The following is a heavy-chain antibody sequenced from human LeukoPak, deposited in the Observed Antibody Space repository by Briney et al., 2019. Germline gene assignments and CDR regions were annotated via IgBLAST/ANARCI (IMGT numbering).Heavy chain of an antibody. J-gene: IGHJ3*02. CDR1: GDSISSSSYF. V-gene: IGHV4-61*02. CDR2: IYTSGST. D-gene: IGHD2-15*01. CDR3: ASDRIEVDAFDI. Sequence: PSETLSLTCTVSGDSISSSSYFWSWIRQPAGKGLEWIGRIYTSGSTNYNPSLKSRVTISVDTSKNQFSLKLSSVTAADTAVYYCASDRIEVDAFDIWGQGTMVTVSS.